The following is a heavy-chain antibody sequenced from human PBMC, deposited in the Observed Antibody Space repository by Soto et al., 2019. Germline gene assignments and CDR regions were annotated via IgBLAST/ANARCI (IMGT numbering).Heavy chain of an antibody. CDR1: EVALSGFP. J-gene: IGHJ6*02. V-gene: IGHV3-30*19. CDR3: ARGMGGRVYYYYFGIDV. D-gene: IGHD2-15*01. CDR2: ISYDGNNK. Sequence: RHSGAACEVALSGFPMDGVLQAPGKGLEWVAVISYDGNNKYYADSVRGRSTISRDNSKNTLYLEMNGLRPDDTSVYYCARGMGGRVYYYYFGIDVWGQGTTVTVSS.